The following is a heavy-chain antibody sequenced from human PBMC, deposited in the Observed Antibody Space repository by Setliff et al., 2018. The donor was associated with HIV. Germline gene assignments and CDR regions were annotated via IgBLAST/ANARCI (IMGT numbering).Heavy chain of an antibody. V-gene: IGHV4-39*07. CDR1: GGSISSDPYY. CDR3: ARAPYYNYRGLAVYYFDY. Sequence: SETLSLTCTVSGGSISSDPYYWGWIRQPPGKGLEWIGSIYYSGDTFYNTSLKTRITISVDTSKNHLSLKVSSLTAADTAVYYCARAPYYNYRGLAVYYFDYWGQGTLVTVSS. CDR2: IYYSGDT. D-gene: IGHD3-10*01. J-gene: IGHJ4*02.